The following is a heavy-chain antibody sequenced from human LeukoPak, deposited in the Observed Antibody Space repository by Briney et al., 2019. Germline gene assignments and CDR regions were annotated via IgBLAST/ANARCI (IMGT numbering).Heavy chain of an antibody. CDR1: GYTFTSYG. CDR2: ISAYNGNT. Sequence: ASVKVSCKASGYTFTSYGISWVRQAPGQGLEWMGWISAYNGNTNYVQKLQGRVTMTTDTSTSTAYMELRSLRSDDTAVYYCARAIYGSGSYYDNWFDPWGQGTLVTVSS. J-gene: IGHJ5*02. V-gene: IGHV1-18*04. CDR3: ARAIYGSGSYYDNWFDP. D-gene: IGHD3-10*01.